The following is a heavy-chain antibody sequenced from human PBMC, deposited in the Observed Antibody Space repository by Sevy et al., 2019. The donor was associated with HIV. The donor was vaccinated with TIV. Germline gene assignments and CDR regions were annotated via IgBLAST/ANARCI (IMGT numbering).Heavy chain of an antibody. V-gene: IGHV1-2*02. CDR2: INSAGS. Sequence: ASVKVSCKTSVSTFIDDYVHWVRRAPGAGLEWLGWINSAGSNFAEILQDRLSMTRDASISPAYMELRSLGSDDTATYYCGTSANVDSSWLDPWGQGTLVTVSS. J-gene: IGHJ5*02. CDR1: VSTFIDDY. CDR3: GTSANVDSSWLDP. D-gene: IGHD3-22*01.